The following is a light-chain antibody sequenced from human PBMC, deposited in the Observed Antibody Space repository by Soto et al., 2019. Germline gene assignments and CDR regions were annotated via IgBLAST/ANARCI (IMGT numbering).Light chain of an antibody. V-gene: IGKV3D-15*01. CDR1: QSVGSN. CDR2: GAS. Sequence: EIVMTQSPATLSVSPGERATLSCRASQSVGSNLAWYQQKPGQAPSLLISGASTRATGIPARFSGSGSGTELTLTISSLQSEDFALYYCQQYIDWPETFGQGTKVEIK. CDR3: QQYIDWPET. J-gene: IGKJ2*01.